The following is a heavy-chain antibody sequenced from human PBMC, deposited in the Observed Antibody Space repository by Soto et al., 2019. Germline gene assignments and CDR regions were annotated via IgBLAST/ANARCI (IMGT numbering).Heavy chain of an antibody. CDR1: GFTFSSYS. CDR3: ARAAPSPMVGYYYGMDV. CDR2: ISSSSSYI. J-gene: IGHJ6*02. V-gene: IGHV3-21*01. D-gene: IGHD3-10*02. Sequence: PGGSLRLSCAASGFTFSSYSMNWVRQAPGKGLEWVSSISSSSSYIYYADSVKGRFTISRDNAKNSLYLQMNSLRAEDTAVYYCARAAPSPMVGYYYGMDVWGQGTTVTVSS.